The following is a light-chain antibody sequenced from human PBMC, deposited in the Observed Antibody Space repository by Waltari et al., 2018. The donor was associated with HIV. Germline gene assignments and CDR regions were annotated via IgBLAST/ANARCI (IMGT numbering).Light chain of an antibody. J-gene: IGLJ3*02. CDR1: SGSVSTSYY. CDR3: VLFMGNGIWV. Sequence: QTVVTQEPSFSVSPGGTVTPTCGLSSGSVSTSYYHSWYQQTPGQAPRTLIYSTNTRSSGVPDRFSGSILGNKAALTITGAQADDESDYYCVLFMGNGIWVFGGGTKLTVL. CDR2: STN. V-gene: IGLV8-61*01.